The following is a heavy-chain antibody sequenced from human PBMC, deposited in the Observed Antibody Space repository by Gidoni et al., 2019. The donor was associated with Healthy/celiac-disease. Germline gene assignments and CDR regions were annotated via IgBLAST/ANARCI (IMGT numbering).Heavy chain of an antibody. V-gene: IGHV3-74*01. J-gene: IGHJ4*02. CDR1: GFTFRRHW. CDR2: INSDGSST. Sequence: VQLVASGGGLVEPGGPLRVPCAASGFTFRRHWMHGVRHAPGKGLVWVSRINSDGSSTSYADSVKGRFTISRDNAKNTLYLQMNSLRAEDTAVYYCARGGLLWFGERGYYFDYWGQGTLVTVSS. D-gene: IGHD3-10*01. CDR3: ARGGLLWFGERGYYFDY.